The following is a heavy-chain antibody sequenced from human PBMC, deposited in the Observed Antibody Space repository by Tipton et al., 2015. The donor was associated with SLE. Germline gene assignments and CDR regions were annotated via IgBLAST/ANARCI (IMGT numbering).Heavy chain of an antibody. CDR3: ARLPVTGTGANFDY. D-gene: IGHD1-20*01. CDR2: IKENGSEK. V-gene: IGHV3-7*01. CDR1: GFTFSNYW. Sequence: GSLRLSCAASGFTFSNYWMTWVRQAPGKGLEWVANIKENGSEKYYVDSVKGRFTISRDNARNSLYLQMNSLRAEDTAVYYCARLPVTGTGANFDYWGQGTLVTVSS. J-gene: IGHJ4*02.